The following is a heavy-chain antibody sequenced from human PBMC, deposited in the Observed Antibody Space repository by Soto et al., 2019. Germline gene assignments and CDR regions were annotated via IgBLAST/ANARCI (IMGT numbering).Heavy chain of an antibody. V-gene: IGHV1-18*01. Sequence: QVQLVQSGAEVKKPGASVKVSCKASGYTFTSYGISWVRQAPGQGLEWMGWISAYNGNTNYAQKLQGRVTMTTDTSTSTAYMELRGLRSDATSVYYCARDLYDFWSGYPGADYFDYWGQGTLVTVSS. CDR2: ISAYNGNT. CDR1: GYTFTSYG. J-gene: IGHJ4*02. CDR3: ARDLYDFWSGYPGADYFDY. D-gene: IGHD3-3*01.